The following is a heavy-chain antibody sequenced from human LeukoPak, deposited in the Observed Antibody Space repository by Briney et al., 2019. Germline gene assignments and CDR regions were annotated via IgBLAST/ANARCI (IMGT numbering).Heavy chain of an antibody. Sequence: GGSVKVSCKASGYTFSGYDMHWVRQAPGQGLEWVGCINPNSGGTNYAQKVQGRVTMTRDTSISTAYMELSRLRSDDTAVYYCARDPSPATVVLYYYYTDVWGKGTTVTVSS. V-gene: IGHV1-2*02. D-gene: IGHD4-23*01. CDR3: ARDPSPATVVLYYYYTDV. CDR2: INPNSGGT. CDR1: GYTFSGYD. J-gene: IGHJ6*03.